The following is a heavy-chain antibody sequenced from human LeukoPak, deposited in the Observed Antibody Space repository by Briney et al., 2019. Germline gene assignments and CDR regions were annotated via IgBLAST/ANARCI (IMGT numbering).Heavy chain of an antibody. CDR1: GYTFTSYD. D-gene: IGHD6-6*01. V-gene: IGHV1-8*01. CDR2: MNPNSGNT. Sequence: ASVKVSCKASGYTFTSYDINWVRQATGQGLEWMGWMNPNSGNTGYAQKFQGRVTMTRNTSISAAYMELSSLRSEDTAVYYCARGAARPRIRGAPPYYYYYGMDVWGQGTTVTVSS. J-gene: IGHJ6*02. CDR3: ARGAARPRIRGAPPYYYYYGMDV.